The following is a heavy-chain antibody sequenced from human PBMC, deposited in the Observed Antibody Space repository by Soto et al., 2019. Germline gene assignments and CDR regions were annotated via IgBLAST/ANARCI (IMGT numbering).Heavy chain of an antibody. J-gene: IGHJ4*02. CDR1: GDSISRYY. CDR3: VRGPPGWWLAY. V-gene: IGHV4-59*01. CDR2: IYETGES. D-gene: IGHD2-21*01. Sequence: QVQLQESGPALVKPSETLSLTCSVSGDSISRYYWGWVRKPPGKGLEWLGYIYETGESNYSPSLKSRVTMSVDTSTKLFSLKLTAVTAADTAVYYCVRGPPGWWLAYWGQGTLVTVSS.